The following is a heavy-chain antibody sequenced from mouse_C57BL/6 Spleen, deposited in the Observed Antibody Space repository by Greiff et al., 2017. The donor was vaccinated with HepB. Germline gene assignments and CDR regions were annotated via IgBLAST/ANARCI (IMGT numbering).Heavy chain of an antibody. V-gene: IGHV1-64*01. CDR2: IHPNSGST. CDR3: ARMDGNYSYYYAMDY. J-gene: IGHJ4*01. Sequence: QVQLQQPGAELVKPGASVKLSCKASGYTFTSYWMHWVKQRPGQGLEWIGMIHPNSGSTNYNEKFKSKATLTVDKSSSTAYMQLSSLTSEDSAVYYCARMDGNYSYYYAMDYWGQGTSVTVSS. D-gene: IGHD2-1*01. CDR1: GYTFTSYW.